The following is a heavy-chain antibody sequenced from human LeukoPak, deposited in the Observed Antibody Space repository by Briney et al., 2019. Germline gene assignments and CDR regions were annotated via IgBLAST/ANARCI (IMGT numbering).Heavy chain of an antibody. CDR3: AGSGSYFYY. CDR2: ISSDGRKK. D-gene: IGHD1-26*01. CDR1: GFTFSRYT. V-gene: IGHV3-30*04. J-gene: IGHJ4*02. Sequence: GGSLRLSCAASGFTFSRYTIHWVRQAPGKGLEWVAVISSDGRKKYYADSVKGRFSISRDNSKNTLYLQMNSLRTEDTAVYYCAGSGSYFYYWGQGTLVTVSS.